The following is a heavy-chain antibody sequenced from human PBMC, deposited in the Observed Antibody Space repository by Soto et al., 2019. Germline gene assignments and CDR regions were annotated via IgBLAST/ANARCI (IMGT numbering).Heavy chain of an antibody. J-gene: IGHJ4*01. CDR2: THHSRGT. V-gene: IGHV4-4*02. CDR1: GDSIIGTHW. CDR3: ARYSAASGTYYFDY. D-gene: IGHD6-13*01. Sequence: PSETLSLTCAVSGDSIIGTHWWSWVRRPPGKGLEIIGETHHSRGTNYNPSLRSRVTMSLDKSKNQLSLILYSVTAADTGVYYCARYSAASGTYYFDYWGQGTLVT.